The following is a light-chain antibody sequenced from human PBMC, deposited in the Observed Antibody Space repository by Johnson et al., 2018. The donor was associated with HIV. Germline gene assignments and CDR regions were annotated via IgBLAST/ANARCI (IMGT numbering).Light chain of an antibody. Sequence: PSGIPERFSGSSSGTIVTLTISGVQAEDEADYYCGTWDSSLRSGFFGTGTKVTVL. J-gene: IGLJ1*01. CDR3: GTWDSSLRSGF. V-gene: IGLV3-16*01.